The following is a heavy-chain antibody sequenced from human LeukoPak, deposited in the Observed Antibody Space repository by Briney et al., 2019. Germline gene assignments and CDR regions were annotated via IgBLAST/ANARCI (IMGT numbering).Heavy chain of an antibody. CDR3: ARGAGFAEPLPEY. CDR1: GYTLTEFA. Sequence: GASVKVSCKVSGYTLTEFAIHWVRQAPGKGLEWMGWINAGHGNTKYSQKFQGRVTITRDTSASTAYMELSSLRSEDTAVYYCARGAGFAEPLPEYWGQGTLLTVSS. J-gene: IGHJ4*02. V-gene: IGHV1-3*01. CDR2: INAGHGNT. D-gene: IGHD1-14*01.